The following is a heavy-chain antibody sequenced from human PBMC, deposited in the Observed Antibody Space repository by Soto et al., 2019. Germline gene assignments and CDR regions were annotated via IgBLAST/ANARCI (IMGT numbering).Heavy chain of an antibody. CDR2: ISGSGGST. V-gene: IGHV3-23*01. CDR1: GFTFSSYA. Sequence: GGSLRLSCAASGFTFSSYAMSWVRQAPGKGLEWVSAISGSGGSTYYADSVKGRFTISRDNSKNTLYLQMNSLRAEDTAVYYCAKDVHSSSWNTKLDYWGQGTLVTVSS. D-gene: IGHD6-13*01. J-gene: IGHJ4*02. CDR3: AKDVHSSSWNTKLDY.